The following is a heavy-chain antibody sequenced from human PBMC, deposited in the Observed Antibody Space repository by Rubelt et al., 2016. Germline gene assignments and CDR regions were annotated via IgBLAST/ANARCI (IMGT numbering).Heavy chain of an antibody. D-gene: IGHD6-13*01. CDR3: AKGAFLAAAGPGYFQH. J-gene: IGHJ1*01. CDR2: ISGSGGST. Sequence: EVQLVESGGGLVQPGGSLRLSCAASGFTFSSYAMSWVRQAPGKGLEWVSAISGSGGSTYYADSVKGRFTISRDNSKNTLYLQMKSLGGEETAVYYCAKGAFLAAAGPGYFQHWGQGTLVTVSS. CDR1: GFTFSSYA. V-gene: IGHV3-23*04.